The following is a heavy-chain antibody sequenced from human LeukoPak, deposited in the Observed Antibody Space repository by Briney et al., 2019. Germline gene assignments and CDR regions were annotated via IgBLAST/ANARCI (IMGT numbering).Heavy chain of an antibody. CDR1: GGSFSGYY. CDR3: ARGGYCSSTSCYHDAFDI. J-gene: IGHJ3*02. D-gene: IGHD2-2*01. V-gene: IGHV4-34*01. Sequence: PSETLSLTCAVYGGSFSGYYWSWIRQPPGKGLEWIGEINHSGSTNYNPSLKSRVIISVDTSKNQFSLKLSSVTAADTAVYYCARGGYCSSTSCYHDAFDIWGQGTMVTVSS. CDR2: INHSGST.